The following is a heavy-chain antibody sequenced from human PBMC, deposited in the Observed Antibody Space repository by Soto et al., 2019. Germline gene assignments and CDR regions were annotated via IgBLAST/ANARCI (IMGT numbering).Heavy chain of an antibody. J-gene: IGHJ6*02. CDR1: GDSVSSNSAA. CDR3: ASEYYYGSDEYYYYYYGMDV. CDR2: TYYRSKWYN. D-gene: IGHD3-10*01. Sequence: SPTLSLTCAISGDSVSSNSAAWNWIRQSPSRGLEWLGRTYYRSKWYNDYAVSVKSRITINPDTSKNQFSLQLNSVTPEDTAVYYCASEYYYGSDEYYYYYYGMDVWGQGTTVTVSS. V-gene: IGHV6-1*01.